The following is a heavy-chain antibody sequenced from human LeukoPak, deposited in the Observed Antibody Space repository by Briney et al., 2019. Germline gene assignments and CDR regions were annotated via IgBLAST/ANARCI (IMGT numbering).Heavy chain of an antibody. CDR2: ISGSGDST. CDR3: AKDPLPTASHVYFES. CDR1: GFTFATYA. Sequence: GGSLRLSCAASGFTFATYAMSWVRQAPGKGLEWVSIISGSGDSTVYADSVKGRFTISRDNSENTLYLQMNSLRAEDTALYYCAKDPLPTASHVYFESWGQGTLVTVSS. J-gene: IGHJ4*02. D-gene: IGHD5-18*01. V-gene: IGHV3-23*01.